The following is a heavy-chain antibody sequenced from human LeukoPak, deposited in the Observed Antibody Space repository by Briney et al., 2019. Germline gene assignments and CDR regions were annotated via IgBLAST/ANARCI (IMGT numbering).Heavy chain of an antibody. CDR3: ARDRLTKRWLRFSGDF. J-gene: IGHJ4*02. CDR2: ISFDGNNE. V-gene: IGHV3-30*03. Sequence: PGRSLRLSCAASGFTFSTYGMHWVRQAPGKGLEWVAVISFDGNNEYYADSVKGRFTISRDNSKNTLYLQMNSLRAEDTAVYYCARDRLTKRWLRFSGDFWGQGTLVAVSS. CDR1: GFTFSTYG. D-gene: IGHD5-24*01.